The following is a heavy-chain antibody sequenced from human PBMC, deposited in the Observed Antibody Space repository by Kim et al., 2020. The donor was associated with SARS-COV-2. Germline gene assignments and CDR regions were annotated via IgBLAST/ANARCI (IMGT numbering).Heavy chain of an antibody. J-gene: IGHJ6*02. D-gene: IGHD1-26*01. CDR2: IYYSGST. CDR1: GGSISSSSYY. Sequence: SETLSLTCTVSGGSISSSSYYWGWIRQPPGKGLEWIGSIYYSGSTYYNPSLKSRVTISVDTSKNQFSLKLSSVTAADTAVYYCARVGPIGGTTQYYYYYYGMDVWGQGTTVTVSS. CDR3: ARVGPIGGTTQYYYYYYGMDV. V-gene: IGHV4-39*07.